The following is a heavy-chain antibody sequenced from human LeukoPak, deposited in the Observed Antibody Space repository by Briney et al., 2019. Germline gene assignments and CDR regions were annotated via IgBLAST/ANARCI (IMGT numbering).Heavy chain of an antibody. D-gene: IGHD6-6*01. J-gene: IGHJ6*03. CDR1: GGSFSGYY. Sequence: PSETLSLTCAVYGGSFSGYYWSWIRQPPGKGLEWIGEINHSGSTNYNPSLKSRVTISVDTSKNQFSLKLGSVTAADTAVYYCARAMSIAARPTNYYYYMDVWGKGTTVTVSS. CDR3: ARAMSIAARPTNYYYYMDV. CDR2: INHSGST. V-gene: IGHV4-34*01.